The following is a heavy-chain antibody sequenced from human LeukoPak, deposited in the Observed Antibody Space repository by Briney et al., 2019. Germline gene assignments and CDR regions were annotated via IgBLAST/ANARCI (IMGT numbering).Heavy chain of an antibody. CDR1: GGSISSNN. J-gene: IGHJ4*02. D-gene: IGHD3-22*01. Sequence: PSETLSLTCTVSGGSISSNNWSWIRQPPGKGLEWIGYIYYSGTNYNPSLKSRVTISLDTSKNQFSLKLSSVTAADTAVYYSARGLYSSGYYFDHWGQGALVTVSS. V-gene: IGHV4-59*08. CDR3: ARGLYSSGYYFDH. CDR2: IYYSGT.